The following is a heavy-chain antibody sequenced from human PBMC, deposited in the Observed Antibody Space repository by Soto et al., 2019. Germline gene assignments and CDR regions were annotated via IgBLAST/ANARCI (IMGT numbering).Heavy chain of an antibody. V-gene: IGHV1-46*01. J-gene: IGHJ5*02. CDR3: ASGIGGYFIRWFDP. D-gene: IGHD3-22*01. Sequence: ASVKVSCKASGYIFTNYYIYWVRQAPGQGLEYIGIINPGGGATDYAQKFQGRVTMTRDTSTSTVYMELSSLRYEDTAVYYCASGIGGYFIRWFDPWGQGTLVTVSS. CDR1: GYIFTNYY. CDR2: INPGGGAT.